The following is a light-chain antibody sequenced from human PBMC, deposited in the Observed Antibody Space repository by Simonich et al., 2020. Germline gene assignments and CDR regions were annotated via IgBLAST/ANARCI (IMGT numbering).Light chain of an antibody. Sequence: NFMLTQPHSVSESPGKTVTISCTRSSGSIASNYVQWYQQRPGSSPTTVIYEDNQRPSGVPDRFSGSNDSSSNSASLTSSGLKTEDEADYYCQSYDSSSWVFGGGTKLTVL. CDR3: QSYDSSSWV. J-gene: IGLJ3*02. CDR1: SGSIASNY. V-gene: IGLV6-57*01. CDR2: EDN.